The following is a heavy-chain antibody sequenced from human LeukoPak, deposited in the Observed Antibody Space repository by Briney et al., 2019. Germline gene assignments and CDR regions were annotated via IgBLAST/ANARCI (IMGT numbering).Heavy chain of an antibody. Sequence: SETLSLTCTVSGGSISSYYWSWIRQPPGKGLEWIGYIYYSGSTNYNPSLKSRVTISVDTSKNQFSLKLSSVTAADTAVYYCARVCSSTSCYSSYYYMDVWGKGTTVTVSS. CDR1: GGSISSYY. D-gene: IGHD2-2*02. V-gene: IGHV4-59*01. CDR2: IYYSGST. J-gene: IGHJ6*03. CDR3: ARVCSSTSCYSSYYYMDV.